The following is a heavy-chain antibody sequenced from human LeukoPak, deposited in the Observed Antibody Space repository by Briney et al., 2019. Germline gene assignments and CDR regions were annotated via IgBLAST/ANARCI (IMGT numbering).Heavy chain of an antibody. V-gene: IGHV4-30-4*07. CDR1: GFTFSSYA. D-gene: IGHD6-13*01. Sequence: LRLSCAASGFTFSSYAMSWIRQTPGKGLEWIAYIHDSGSTYNNPSLKSRLSISIDTSKNQFSLKLNSVSAADTAVYYCARVVAAAGNNWFDPWGQGTLVTVSS. CDR2: IHDSGST. CDR3: ARVVAAAGNNWFDP. J-gene: IGHJ5*02.